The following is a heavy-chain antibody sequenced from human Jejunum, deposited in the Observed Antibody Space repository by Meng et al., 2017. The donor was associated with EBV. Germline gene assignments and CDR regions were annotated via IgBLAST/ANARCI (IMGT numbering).Heavy chain of an antibody. V-gene: IGHV4-4*02. CDR1: GGSISDNDW. CDR2: IYHGGGT. J-gene: IGHJ4*02. CDR3: AGNGYYALEY. Sequence: RGSGQRPEKPSGTLSLTCVVSGGSISDNDWWSWVRQPPGKGLEWLGEIYHGGGTNYNPSLESRVTISVDKSKNQFSLKLNSVTVADTAVYYCAGNGYYALEYWGPGILVTVSS. D-gene: IGHD3-22*01.